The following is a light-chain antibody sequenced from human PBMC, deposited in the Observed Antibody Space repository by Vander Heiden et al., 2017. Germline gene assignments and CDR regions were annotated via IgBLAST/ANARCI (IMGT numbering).Light chain of an antibody. CDR3: QVWDSSSEDV. V-gene: IGLV3-21*03. J-gene: IGLJ1*01. CDR1: DIESKS. CDR2: DDV. Sequence: SYVLTQPPSVSVAPGKTARIPWGGNDIESKSVHWYQQKPGQAPLLVVYDDVDRPSGIPERFSGSNSGNTATLTISRVEAGDEADYYCQVWDSSSEDVFGSGTRVTVL.